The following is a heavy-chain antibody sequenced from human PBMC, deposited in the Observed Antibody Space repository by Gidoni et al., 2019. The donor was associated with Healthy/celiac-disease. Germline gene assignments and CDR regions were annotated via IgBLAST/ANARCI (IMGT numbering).Heavy chain of an antibody. Sequence: QVQLVESGGGVVQPGRSLRLSCAASGFTFSSYGMHWVRQAPGKGLEWVAVISYDGSNKYYADSVKGRFTISRDNSKNTLYLQMNSLRAEDTAVYYCAKKSLGGGIAVWGQGTLVTVSS. CDR1: GFTFSSYG. CDR2: ISYDGSNK. CDR3: AKKSLGGGIAV. V-gene: IGHV3-30*18. D-gene: IGHD6-19*01. J-gene: IGHJ4*02.